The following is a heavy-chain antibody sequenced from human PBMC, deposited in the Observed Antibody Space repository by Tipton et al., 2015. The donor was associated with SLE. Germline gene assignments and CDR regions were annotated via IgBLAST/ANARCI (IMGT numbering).Heavy chain of an antibody. J-gene: IGHJ6*03. V-gene: IGHV4-39*07. CDR3: ARGNYASESYYRLYMDV. CDR1: GGSISSSSNY. D-gene: IGHD3-10*01. Sequence: TLSLTCTVSGGSISSSSNYWGWIRQPPGKGLEWIGSVYYSGNTHYNPSLKSRVTISVDTSKNQFSLKLTSLTAADTAVYYCARGNYASESYYRLYMDVWGKGTTVTVSS. CDR2: VYYSGNT.